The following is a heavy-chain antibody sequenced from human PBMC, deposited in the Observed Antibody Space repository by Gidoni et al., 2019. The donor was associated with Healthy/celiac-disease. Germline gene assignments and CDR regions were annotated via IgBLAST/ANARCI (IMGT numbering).Heavy chain of an antibody. CDR2: T. Sequence: TAYAASVKGRFTISRDDSKNTAYLQMNSLKTEDTAVYYCTGYSGYDWVAVGSLPYGMDVWGQGTTVTVSS. D-gene: IGHD5-12*01. J-gene: IGHJ6*02. V-gene: IGHV3-73*01. CDR3: TGYSGYDWVAVGSLPYGMDV.